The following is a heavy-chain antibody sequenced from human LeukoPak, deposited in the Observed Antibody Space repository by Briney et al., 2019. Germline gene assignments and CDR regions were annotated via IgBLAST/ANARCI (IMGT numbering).Heavy chain of an antibody. CDR1: GFTVSSNY. D-gene: IGHD2/OR15-2a*01. CDR3: ARSMANYYYYYMDV. V-gene: IGHV3-53*01. CDR2: IYSGGST. J-gene: IGHJ6*03. Sequence: GGSLRLSRAASGFTVSSNYMSWVRQAPGKGLEWVSVIYSGGSTYYADSVKGRFTISRDNSKNTLYLQMNSLRAEDTAVYYCARSMANYYYYYMDVWGKGTTVTVSS.